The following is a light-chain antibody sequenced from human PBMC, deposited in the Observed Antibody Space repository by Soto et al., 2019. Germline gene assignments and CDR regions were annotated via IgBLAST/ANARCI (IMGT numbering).Light chain of an antibody. V-gene: IGLV2-11*01. CDR1: SSDVGGYKY. CDR2: DVT. Sequence: ALTQPRSVSGSPGQSVTISCTGTSSDVGGYKYVSWYQQHPDKAPKLVIYDVTKRPSGVPDRFSGSTSGNPASLTISGLQAEDEGDYHCCSYAGSSTRVFGTGTKVTVL. J-gene: IGLJ1*01. CDR3: CSYAGSSTRV.